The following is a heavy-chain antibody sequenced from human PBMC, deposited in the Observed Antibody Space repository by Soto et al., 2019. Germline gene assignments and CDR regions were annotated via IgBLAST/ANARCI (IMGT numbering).Heavy chain of an antibody. CDR3: ARGDCVGGSCYSLAGSFYYYMDA. Sequence: EVQLVESGGGLVQPGGSLRLSCAASGFTFSNYWMYWVRQAPGKGLEWVSRINSDGSVSTYADSVKGRLTISRDNVKNTLYLQRDSLRAEDTAVYYCARGDCVGGSCYSLAGSFYYYMDAWGKGTTVTV. V-gene: IGHV3-74*03. J-gene: IGHJ6*03. D-gene: IGHD2-15*01. CDR1: GFTFSNYW. CDR2: INSDGSVS.